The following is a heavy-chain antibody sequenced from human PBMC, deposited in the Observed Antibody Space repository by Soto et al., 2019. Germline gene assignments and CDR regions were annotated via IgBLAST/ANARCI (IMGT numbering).Heavy chain of an antibody. Sequence: PSETLSLTCAVYGGSFSGYYWSWIRQPPGKGLEWIGEINHSGTTNYNPSLKSRVTISIDTSKKQFSLRVNSVTAADTAVYYCARQGSSWYRWFDPWGQGTLVSVSS. CDR1: GGSFSGYY. V-gene: IGHV4-34*01. CDR3: ARQGSSWYRWFDP. CDR2: INHSGTT. D-gene: IGHD6-13*01. J-gene: IGHJ5*02.